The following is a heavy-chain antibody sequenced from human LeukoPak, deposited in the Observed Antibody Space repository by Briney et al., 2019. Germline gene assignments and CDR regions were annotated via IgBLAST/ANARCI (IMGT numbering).Heavy chain of an antibody. CDR1: GFTFDDYA. D-gene: IGHD4-17*01. J-gene: IGHJ4*02. CDR3: AKDNGDFSFDY. Sequence: GRSLRLSCTTSGFTFDDYAMHWVRQAPGKGLEWVSGISWNSKSIDYADSVKGRFTISRDNAKNSLYLQMNSLRAEDMALYYCAKDNGDFSFDYWGQGALVTVSS. CDR2: ISWNSKSI. V-gene: IGHV3-9*03.